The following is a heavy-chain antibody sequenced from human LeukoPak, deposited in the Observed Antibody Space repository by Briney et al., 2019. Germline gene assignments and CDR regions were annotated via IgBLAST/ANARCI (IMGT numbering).Heavy chain of an antibody. CDR2: IWYDGTNK. J-gene: IGHJ4*02. CDR1: TFTFGTYG. CDR3: ARDRRYSSGWYGVGLGY. D-gene: IGHD6-19*01. Sequence: AGSLRLSCAASTFTFGTYGMDWDRQAPGKGLEWVAVIWYDGTNKYYADSVKGRFTTSRDTSKNTLYLQMNGLRAEDTAGYDCARDRRYSSGWYGVGLGYWGQGTLVTVSS. V-gene: IGHV3-33*01.